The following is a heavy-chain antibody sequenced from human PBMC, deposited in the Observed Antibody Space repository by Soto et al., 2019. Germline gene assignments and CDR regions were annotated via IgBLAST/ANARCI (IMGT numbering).Heavy chain of an antibody. V-gene: IGHV3-23*01. J-gene: IGHJ6*02. D-gene: IGHD5-18*01. CDR2: ISGSGGST. CDR1: GFSFSSYA. Sequence: GGSLRLSCAASGFSFSSYAMGWVRQAPGKGLEWVSAISGSGGSTYYADSVKGRFTISRDNSKNTLYLQMNSLRAEDTAVYYCANKDTAMVPPYYYGMDVWGQGTTVTVSS. CDR3: ANKDTAMVPPYYYGMDV.